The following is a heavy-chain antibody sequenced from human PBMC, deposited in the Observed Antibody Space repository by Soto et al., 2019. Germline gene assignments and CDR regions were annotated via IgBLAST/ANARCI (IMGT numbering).Heavy chain of an antibody. CDR3: ARAYGSGSYYKGFYYYYGMDV. D-gene: IGHD3-10*01. J-gene: IGHJ6*02. CDR1: GGTFSSYA. V-gene: IGHV1-69*12. CDR2: IIPIFGTA. Sequence: QVQLVQSGAEVKKPGSSVKVSCKASGGTFSSYAISWVRQAPGQGLEWMGGIIPIFGTANYAQKFQGRVTITADESTSTAYMELSSLRSEDTGVYYCARAYGSGSYYKGFYYYYGMDVWGQGTTVTVSS.